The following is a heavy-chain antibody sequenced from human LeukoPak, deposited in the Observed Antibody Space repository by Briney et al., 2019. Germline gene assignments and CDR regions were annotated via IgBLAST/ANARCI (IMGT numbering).Heavy chain of an antibody. CDR2: IYYSGST. D-gene: IGHD3-10*01. J-gene: IGHJ3*02. V-gene: IGHV4-59*08. Sequence: SSETLSLTCTVSGGSISSYYWSWIRQPPGKGLEWIGYIYYSGSTNYNPSLKRRVTISVDTSKNQFSLKLSSVTAADTAVYYCARRRRITMVRGVINDAFDIWGQGTMVTVSS. CDR1: GGSISSYY. CDR3: ARRRRITMVRGVINDAFDI.